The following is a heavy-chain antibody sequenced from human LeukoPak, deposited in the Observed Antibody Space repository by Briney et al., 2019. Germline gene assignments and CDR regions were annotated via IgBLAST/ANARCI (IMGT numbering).Heavy chain of an antibody. CDR1: GFTFNSYS. V-gene: IGHV3-30*14. CDR2: ISSDASIT. Sequence: GGSLRLSCAASGFTFNSYSMHWVRQAPGKGLEWVAVISSDASITYYADSVKGRFTVSRDNSKNTLYLQMNSLRAEDTAVYYCARDGLAAATLHWCFDLWGRGTLVTVSS. J-gene: IGHJ2*01. D-gene: IGHD2-15*01. CDR3: ARDGLAAATLHWCFDL.